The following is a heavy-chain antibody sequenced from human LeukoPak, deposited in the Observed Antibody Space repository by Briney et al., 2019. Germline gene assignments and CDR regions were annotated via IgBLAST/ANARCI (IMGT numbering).Heavy chain of an antibody. D-gene: IGHD6-13*01. CDR1: GGSISSGSYY. CDR3: ARRRKIMGSSSWYGGAFDI. Sequence: PSQTLSLTCTVSGGSISSGSYYWSWIRQPAGKGLEWIGRIYTSGSTNYNPSLKSRVTISVDTSKNQFSLKLSSVTAADTAVYYCARRRKIMGSSSWYGGAFDIWGQGTMVTVSS. CDR2: IYTSGST. J-gene: IGHJ3*02. V-gene: IGHV4-61*02.